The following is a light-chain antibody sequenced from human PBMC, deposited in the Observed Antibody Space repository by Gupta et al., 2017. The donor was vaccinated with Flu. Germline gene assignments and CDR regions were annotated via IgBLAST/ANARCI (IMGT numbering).Light chain of an antibody. CDR2: GAS. V-gene: IGKV3-15*01. Sequence: SPVTLSVSRGERATSSGRDSQSLGGNVAWYQQRPGQAPRLIIYGASLSAFGGPDRFSGSGYGKEFTLTSSRREYEDFAIYYGQQDHSSPLFGQGTKVEIK. CDR3: QQDHSSPL. CDR1: QSLGGN. J-gene: IGKJ2*01.